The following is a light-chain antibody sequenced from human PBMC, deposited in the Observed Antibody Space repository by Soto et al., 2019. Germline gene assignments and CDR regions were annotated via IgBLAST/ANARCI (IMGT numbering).Light chain of an antibody. Sequence: QSVLTQPPSASGSPGQSVTISCTGTSSDVGGYNYVSWYQQHPGKAPKLMIYEVTKRPSGVPDRFSGSKTGNTASLTVSGFQAEDEADYYCNSYAGSNNLVFGGGTKLTVL. J-gene: IGLJ2*01. CDR1: SSDVGGYNY. CDR3: NSYAGSNNLV. V-gene: IGLV2-8*01. CDR2: EVT.